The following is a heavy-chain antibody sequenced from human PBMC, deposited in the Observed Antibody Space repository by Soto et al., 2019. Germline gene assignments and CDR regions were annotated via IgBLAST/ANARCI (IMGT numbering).Heavy chain of an antibody. CDR3: AKDVQFDSSWWMDV. CDR1: GFTFGTYG. CDR2: ISGTGGST. J-gene: IGHJ6*02. D-gene: IGHD3-22*01. Sequence: PLRLSCAASGFTFGTYGMSWVRQAPGKGLEWVSSISGTGGSTYYADSVKGRFTISRDNSKNTVYLQMNSLRVEDTAVYYCAKDVQFDSSWWMDVWGQGTTVTVSS. V-gene: IGHV3-23*01.